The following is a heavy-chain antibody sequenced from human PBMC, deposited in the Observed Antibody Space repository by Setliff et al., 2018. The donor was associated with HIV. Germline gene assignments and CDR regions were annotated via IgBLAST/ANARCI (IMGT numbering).Heavy chain of an antibody. CDR1: GFTFSSYW. V-gene: IGHV3-7*01. Sequence: PGGSLRLSCAASGFTFSSYWMSWVRQAPGKGLEWVANIKQDGSEKYYVDSVKGRFTISRDKAKNSLYLQMNSLRAEDTAVYYCARVPSYYNFWSGYYFDYWGQGTLVTVSS. CDR3: ARVPSYYNFWSGYYFDY. CDR2: IKQDGSEK. D-gene: IGHD3-3*01. J-gene: IGHJ4*02.